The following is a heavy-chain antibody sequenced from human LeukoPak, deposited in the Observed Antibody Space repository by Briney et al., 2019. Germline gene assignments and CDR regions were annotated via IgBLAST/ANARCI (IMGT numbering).Heavy chain of an antibody. CDR1: GYTFSVYY. V-gene: IGHV1-2*02. D-gene: IGHD5-18*01. Sequence: ASVTVSCKASGYTFSVYYIHWVRQAPGQGLERMGWINTKNGATKYAQKFQGRVTLTRDTSIITAYMELTSLTSDDTAVYYCVRDGYTYGQFDYWAQGALVAVTS. CDR3: VRDGYTYGQFDY. CDR2: INTKNGAT. J-gene: IGHJ4*02.